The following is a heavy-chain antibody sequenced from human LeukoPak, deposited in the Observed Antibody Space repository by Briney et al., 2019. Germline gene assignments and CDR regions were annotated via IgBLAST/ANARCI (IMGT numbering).Heavy chain of an antibody. J-gene: IGHJ6*02. Sequence: RGGSLRLSCAASGFTFSSYAMHWVRQAPGKGLEWVAVISYDGSNKYYADSVKGRFTISRDNSKNTLYLQMNSLRAEDTAVYYCARASPTTVTTIYGMDVWGQGTTVTVSS. CDR2: ISYDGSNK. CDR3: ARASPTTVTTIYGMDV. V-gene: IGHV3-30-3*01. CDR1: GFTFSSYA. D-gene: IGHD4-17*01.